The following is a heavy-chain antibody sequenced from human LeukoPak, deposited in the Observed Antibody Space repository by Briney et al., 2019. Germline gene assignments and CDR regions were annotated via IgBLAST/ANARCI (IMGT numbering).Heavy chain of an antibody. D-gene: IGHD5-24*01. Sequence: SVKVSCKASGGTFSSYAINWVRQAPGQGLEWMGGVIPIFGTPNYAQKFQERVTISADESTNTAYLELSSLRSEDAAMYYCARGPIPVGNNNYHFDSWGQGTLVTVSS. J-gene: IGHJ4*02. CDR1: GGTFSSYA. CDR3: ARGPIPVGNNNYHFDS. CDR2: VIPIFGTP. V-gene: IGHV1-69*13.